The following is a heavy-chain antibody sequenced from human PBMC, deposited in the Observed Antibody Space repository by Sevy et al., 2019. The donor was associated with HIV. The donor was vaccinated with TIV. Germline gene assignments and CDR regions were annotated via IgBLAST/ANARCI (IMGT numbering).Heavy chain of an antibody. J-gene: IGHJ4*02. V-gene: IGHV3-49*03. CDR2: IRSTAYGGTT. CDR1: GFTFSDYA. CDR3: TRVGTWN. D-gene: IGHD7-27*01. Sequence: GGSLRLSCAASGFTFSDYAMSWFRQAPGKGLEWVGFIRSTAYGGTTEYAASVKGRFTISRDDSKSIAYLQMNSLKTEDTAVYYCTRVGTWNWGQGTLVTVSS.